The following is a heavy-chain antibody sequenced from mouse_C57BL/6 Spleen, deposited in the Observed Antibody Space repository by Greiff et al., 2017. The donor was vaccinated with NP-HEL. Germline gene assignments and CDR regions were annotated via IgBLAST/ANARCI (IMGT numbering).Heavy chain of an antibody. CDR1: GYTFTSYW. Sequence: QVQLQQPGAELVKPGASVKLSCKASGYTFTSYWMHWVKQRPGQGLEWIGMIHPNSGSTNYNEKFKSKATLTVDKSSSTAYMQLSSLTSEDSAVYYCASPQSYYAMDYWGQGTSVTVSS. V-gene: IGHV1-64*01. CDR3: ASPQSYYAMDY. CDR2: IHPNSGST. J-gene: IGHJ4*01.